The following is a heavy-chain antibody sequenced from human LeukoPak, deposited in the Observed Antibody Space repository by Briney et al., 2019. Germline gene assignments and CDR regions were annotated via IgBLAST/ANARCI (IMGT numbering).Heavy chain of an antibody. Sequence: SGGSLRLSCAASGFTFSSYSMNWVRQAPGKGLEWVSSISSSSSYIYYADSVKGRFTISRDNAKNSLYLQMSSLRAEDTAVYYCAREAPYDYVWGSYRFDYWGQGTLVTVSS. J-gene: IGHJ4*02. CDR3: AREAPYDYVWGSYRFDY. D-gene: IGHD3-16*02. V-gene: IGHV3-21*01. CDR1: GFTFSSYS. CDR2: ISSSSSYI.